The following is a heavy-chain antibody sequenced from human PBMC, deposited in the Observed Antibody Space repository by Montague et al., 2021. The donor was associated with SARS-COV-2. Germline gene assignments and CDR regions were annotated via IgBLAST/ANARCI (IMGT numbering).Heavy chain of an antibody. CDR3: AGHRITIFLGYMFDY. CDR1: GGSIRSSSYY. Sequence: SETLSLTCTVSGGSIRSSSYYWGWIRQPPGKGLEWIGSIYYSGSTYSNPSLKSRVTISVNTSKNQFSLKLSSVTAADTALYSCAGHRITIFLGYMFDYWGQGTLVTVSS. J-gene: IGHJ4*02. D-gene: IGHD3-9*01. V-gene: IGHV4-39*01. CDR2: IYYSGST.